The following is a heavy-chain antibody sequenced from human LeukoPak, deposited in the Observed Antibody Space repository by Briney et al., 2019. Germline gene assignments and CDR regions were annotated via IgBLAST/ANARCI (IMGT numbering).Heavy chain of an antibody. D-gene: IGHD2-15*01. CDR1: GGSITGFY. V-gene: IGHV4-59*01. J-gene: IGHJ4*02. Sequence: PSETLSLTCTVSGGSITGFYWSWIRQPPGKGLEWIGYIYYTGNTNYKPSLKSRLTISLDTSKNQFSLNLSSVTAADTTVYYCARGRYCSGGSCYKDYWGQGTLVTVSS. CDR2: IYYTGNT. CDR3: ARGRYCSGGSCYKDY.